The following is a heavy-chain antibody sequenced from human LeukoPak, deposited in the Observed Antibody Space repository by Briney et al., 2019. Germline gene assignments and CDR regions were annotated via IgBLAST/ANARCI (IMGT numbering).Heavy chain of an antibody. D-gene: IGHD5-24*01. V-gene: IGHV3-23*01. Sequence: GGSLRLSCAVSGITLSNYGMSWVRQAPGKGLEWVAGISDSGGRTNYADSVKGRFTISRDNAENTLYLQMTSLRAEDAAIYYCVRDGDVYNFDHWGQGTLVTVSS. CDR1: GITLSNYG. J-gene: IGHJ4*02. CDR3: VRDGDVYNFDH. CDR2: ISDSGGRT.